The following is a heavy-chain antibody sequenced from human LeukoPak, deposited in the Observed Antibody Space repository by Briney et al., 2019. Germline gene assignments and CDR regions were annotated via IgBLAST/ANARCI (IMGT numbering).Heavy chain of an antibody. CDR1: GYTFTSYG. J-gene: IGHJ1*01. CDR3: ARGTIGSYSSVHD. V-gene: IGHV1-18*01. D-gene: IGHD1-26*01. CDR2: ISAYNGNT. Sequence: GASVKVSCKASGYTFTSYGISWVRQAPGQGLEWMGWISAYNGNTNYAQKLQGRVTMTTDTSTSTAYMELSRLTSDDTAVYFCARGTIGSYSSVHDWGQGTLVTVSS.